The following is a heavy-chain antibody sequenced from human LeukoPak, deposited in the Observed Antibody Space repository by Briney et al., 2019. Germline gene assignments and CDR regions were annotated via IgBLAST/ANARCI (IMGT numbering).Heavy chain of an antibody. CDR1: GYTFTGYH. D-gene: IGHD2-2*01. V-gene: IGHV1-2*06. J-gene: IGHJ4*02. Sequence: ASVKVSCTASGYTFTGYHMHWVRQAPGQGLEWMGRINPNSGDTNIAQRFQGRVTMTSDTSISTAYMELSRLRSDDTAFYYCARDYCSSTSCLFDYWGQGSPVTVSS. CDR2: INPNSGDT. CDR3: ARDYCSSTSCLFDY.